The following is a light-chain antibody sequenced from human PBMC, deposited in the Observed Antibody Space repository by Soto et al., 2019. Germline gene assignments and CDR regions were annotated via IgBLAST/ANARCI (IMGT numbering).Light chain of an antibody. J-gene: IGLJ1*01. CDR3: CSYAGSGSFV. V-gene: IGLV2-23*01. CDR2: EGS. CDR1: SSDVGTYNL. Sequence: QSALTQPASVSGSPGQSITISCTGTSSDVGTYNLVSWYQHHPGKAPKVMIYEGSKRPSGVSNRFSGSKSGNTASLTISGLQAEDEAYYYCCSYAGSGSFVFGAGTKVTVL.